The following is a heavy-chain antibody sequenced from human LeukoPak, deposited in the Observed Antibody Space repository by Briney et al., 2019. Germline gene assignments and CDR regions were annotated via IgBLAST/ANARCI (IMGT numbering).Heavy chain of an antibody. CDR2: ISSSGSFI. D-gene: IGHD5-18*01. CDR1: GFTFSDYY. CDR3: ARAGGGGYSYGLDY. Sequence: GGSLGLSCAASGFTFSDYYMSWIRQAPGKGLEWVSHISSSGSFIYYADSVKGRFTISRDNTKNSLDLQMNSPRVVDTAIYYCARAGGGGYSYGLDYWGQGILVTVSS. V-gene: IGHV3-11*04. J-gene: IGHJ4*02.